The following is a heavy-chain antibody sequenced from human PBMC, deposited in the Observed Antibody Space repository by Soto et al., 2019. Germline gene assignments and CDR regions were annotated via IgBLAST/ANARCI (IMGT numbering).Heavy chain of an antibody. CDR3: ARDVLGVGATPPFDS. Sequence: QVHLVQSGPEMKKPGASVKVSCKASGYTFSNSAISWVRQAPGQGLEWMGWISAYNGNKNYAQNVQGRVTMTTDTSTSTDYMELRSLRSDDTAVYYCARDVLGVGATPPFDSWGQGTLVIVSS. CDR1: GYTFSNSA. V-gene: IGHV1-18*01. CDR2: ISAYNGNK. D-gene: IGHD1-26*01. J-gene: IGHJ4*02.